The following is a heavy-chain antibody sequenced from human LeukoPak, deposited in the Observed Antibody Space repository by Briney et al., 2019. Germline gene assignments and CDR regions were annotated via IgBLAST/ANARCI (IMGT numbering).Heavy chain of an antibody. CDR2: ISGSGGST. D-gene: IGHD4-4*01. V-gene: IGHV3-23*01. CDR1: GFTFSSYA. Sequence: GGSLRLSCAASGFTFSSYAMSWVRQAPEKGLEWVSAISGSGGSTYYADSVKGRFTISRDNSKDTLYLQMNSLRAEDTAVYYCAKDRTQYHKGPFDYWGQGTLVTVSS. CDR3: AKDRTQYHKGPFDY. J-gene: IGHJ4*02.